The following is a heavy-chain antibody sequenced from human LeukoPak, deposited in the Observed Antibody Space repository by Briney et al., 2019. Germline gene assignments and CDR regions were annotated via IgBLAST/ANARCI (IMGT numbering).Heavy chain of an antibody. V-gene: IGHV3-30*04. CDR2: ISYDGSNK. J-gene: IGHJ4*02. D-gene: IGHD1-26*01. CDR3: ARGSGSYYGRFDY. CDR1: GFTFSSYA. Sequence: GGSLRLSCAASGFTFSSYAMHWVRQAPGKGLEWVAVISYDGSNKYYADSVKGRFTISRDNSKNTLYLQMNSLRAEDTAAYYCARGSGSYYGRFDYWGQGTLVTVSS.